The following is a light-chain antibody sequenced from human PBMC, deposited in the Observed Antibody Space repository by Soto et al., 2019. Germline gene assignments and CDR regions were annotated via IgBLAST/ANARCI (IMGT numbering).Light chain of an antibody. CDR3: QTWGTGIGV. CDR2: VNSDGSH. CDR1: SGHSNYA. Sequence: QPVLTQSPSASASVGASVKLTCTLSSGHSNYAIAWHQQQPEKGPRYLMKVNSDGSHSKGDGIPDRFSGSSSGAERYLTISSLQSEDEADYYCQTWGTGIGVFGGGTKLTVL. J-gene: IGLJ3*02. V-gene: IGLV4-69*01.